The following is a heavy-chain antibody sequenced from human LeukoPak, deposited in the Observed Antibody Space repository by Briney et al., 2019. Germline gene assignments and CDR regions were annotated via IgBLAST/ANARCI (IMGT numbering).Heavy chain of an antibody. Sequence: ASVKVSCKASGYSFTDYYIHWVRQAPGQGLEWMGWINPFSGGTKYAQKFQGWVTMTRDTSISTAYMELGRLTSDDTAVYYCARLAAAGNAFDIWGQGTMVTVSS. CDR1: GYSFTDYY. J-gene: IGHJ3*02. V-gene: IGHV1-2*04. D-gene: IGHD6-13*01. CDR2: INPFSGGT. CDR3: ARLAAAGNAFDI.